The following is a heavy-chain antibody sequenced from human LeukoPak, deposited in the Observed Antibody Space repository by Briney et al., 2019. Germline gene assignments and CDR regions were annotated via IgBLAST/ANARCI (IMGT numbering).Heavy chain of an antibody. CDR2: IYYSGST. V-gene: IGHV4-31*03. CDR1: GGSISSGGYY. CDR3: ATHQSRPPSDAFDI. Sequence: PSQTLSLTCTVSGGSISSGGYYWSWIRQHPGKGLEWIGYIYYSGSTYYNPPLKSRVTISVDTSKNQFSLKLSSVTAADTAVYYCATHQSRPPSDAFDIWGQGTMVTVSS. J-gene: IGHJ3*02.